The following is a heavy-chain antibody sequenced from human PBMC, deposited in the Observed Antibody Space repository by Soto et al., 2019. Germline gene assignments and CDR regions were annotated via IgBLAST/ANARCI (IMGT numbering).Heavy chain of an antibody. CDR3: ASTSAAGKYYYGMDV. CDR1: GYSVTSYW. CDR2: IYPGDSDT. V-gene: IGHV5-51*01. Sequence: GASLKISCKGSGYSVTSYWIGWVRQMPGKGLEWMGIIYPGDSDTRYSPSFQGQVTISADKSISTAYLQWSSLKASDTAMYYCASTSAAGKYYYGMDVWGQGTTVTVSS. D-gene: IGHD6-13*01. J-gene: IGHJ6*02.